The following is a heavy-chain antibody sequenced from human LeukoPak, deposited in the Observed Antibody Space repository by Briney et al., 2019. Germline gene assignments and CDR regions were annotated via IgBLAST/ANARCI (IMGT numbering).Heavy chain of an antibody. D-gene: IGHD6-13*01. CDR2: IIPIFGTA. CDR3: ARDSGSSSWLYGLDY. V-gene: IGHV1-69*05. CDR1: GGTFSSYA. Sequence: GASVKVSCKASGGTFSSYAISWVRQAPGQGLEWMGGIIPIFGTANYAQKFQGRVTITTDESTSTAYMELSSLRSEDTAVYYCARDSGSSSWLYGLDYWGQGTLVTLSS. J-gene: IGHJ4*02.